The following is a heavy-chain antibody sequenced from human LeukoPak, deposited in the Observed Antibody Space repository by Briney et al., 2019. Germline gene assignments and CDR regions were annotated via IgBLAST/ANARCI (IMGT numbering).Heavy chain of an antibody. CDR1: GFTFSSYA. CDR3: AKSAVAGPYYFDY. J-gene: IGHJ4*02. CDR2: ISGNGDTT. D-gene: IGHD6-19*01. Sequence: GGSLRLSCAAAGFTFSSYAMTGVRQAPGKGLEWVSAISGNGDTTYYADSVKGRFTISRDHSKSTLYLQMNSLRAEDTAVYYCAKSAVAGPYYFDYWGQGTLVTVSS. V-gene: IGHV3-23*01.